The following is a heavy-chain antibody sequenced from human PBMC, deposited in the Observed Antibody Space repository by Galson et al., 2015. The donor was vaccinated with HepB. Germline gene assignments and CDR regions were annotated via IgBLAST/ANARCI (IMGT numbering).Heavy chain of an antibody. D-gene: IGHD2/OR15-2a*01. J-gene: IGHJ3*02. CDR3: ARYLGDYYGFDI. V-gene: IGHV3-33*01. CDR2: IWFDGSKK. Sequence: SLRLSCAASGAASGSTFSRHGMHWVRQAPGKGLEWVALIWFDGSKKYYAEYLKGRFTISRDNSKNMLYLQMNSLGAEDTAMYYCARYLGDYYGFDIWGQGTMVIVSS. CDR1: GSTFSRHG.